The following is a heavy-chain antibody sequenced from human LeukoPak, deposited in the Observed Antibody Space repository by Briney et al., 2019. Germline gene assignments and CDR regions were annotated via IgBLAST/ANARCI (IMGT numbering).Heavy chain of an antibody. J-gene: IGHJ4*02. CDR2: VNHRGTT. Sequence: SETLSLTCAVHGGSLSGYYWNWIRQSPGKALEWIGAVNHRGTTNYNPSLNSRAIISLDTSKNQISLKLNSVTAADTAVYYCAGEWLAQSYFDPWGQGTLVTVSS. CDR3: AGEWLAQSYFDP. D-gene: IGHD3-3*01. V-gene: IGHV4-34*01. CDR1: GGSLSGYY.